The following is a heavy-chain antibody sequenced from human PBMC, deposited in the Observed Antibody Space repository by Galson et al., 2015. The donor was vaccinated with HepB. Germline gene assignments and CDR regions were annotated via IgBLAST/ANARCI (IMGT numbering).Heavy chain of an antibody. V-gene: IGHV3-21*01. Sequence: SLRLSCAASGFTFSSYSMNWVRQAPGKGLEWVSSISSSSSYIYYADSVKGRFTISGDNAKNSLYLQMNSLRAEDAAVYYCARDLMEQLYYYGMDVWGQGTTVTVSS. J-gene: IGHJ6*02. CDR2: ISSSSSYI. D-gene: IGHD1/OR15-1a*01. CDR1: GFTFSSYS. CDR3: ARDLMEQLYYYGMDV.